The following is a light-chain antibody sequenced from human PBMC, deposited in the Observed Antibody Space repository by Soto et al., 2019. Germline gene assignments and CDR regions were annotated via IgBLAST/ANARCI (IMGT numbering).Light chain of an antibody. Sequence: EIVMTQSPATLSVSPGEGVTLSCRASPSVGRNLAWYQQKPGQAPRLLIYAASTRATGIPARFSGSGSGTEFTLTISSLQSEDLAVYYCQQYNDWPPLYTFGQGTKLEIK. CDR3: QQYNDWPPLYT. V-gene: IGKV3-15*01. J-gene: IGKJ2*01. CDR1: PSVGRN. CDR2: AAS.